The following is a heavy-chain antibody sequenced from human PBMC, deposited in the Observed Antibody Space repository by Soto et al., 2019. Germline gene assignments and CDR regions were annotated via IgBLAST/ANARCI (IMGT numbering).Heavy chain of an antibody. CDR1: GYTFTGYY. Sequence: ASVKVSCKASGYTFTGYYMHWVRQAPGQGLEWMGWINPNSGGTNYAQKFQGWVTMTRDTSISTAYMELSRLRSDDTAVYYCARERATAMAWFDPWGQGTLVTVSS. CDR2: INPNSGGT. V-gene: IGHV1-2*04. J-gene: IGHJ5*02. CDR3: ARERATAMAWFDP. D-gene: IGHD5-18*01.